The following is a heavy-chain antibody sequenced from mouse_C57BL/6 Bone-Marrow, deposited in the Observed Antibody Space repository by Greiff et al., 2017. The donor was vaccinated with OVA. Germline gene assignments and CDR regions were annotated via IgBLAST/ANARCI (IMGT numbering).Heavy chain of an antibody. Sequence: EVQLQQSGAELVRPGASVKLSCTASGFNIKDDYMHWVKQRPEQGLEWIGWIEPENGDTEYASKFQGKATITADTSSNTAYLQLSSLTSEDTAVYYCTTIYYGSSYWYFDVWGTGTTVTVSS. D-gene: IGHD1-1*01. CDR3: TTIYYGSSYWYFDV. CDR2: IEPENGDT. CDR1: GFNIKDDY. J-gene: IGHJ1*03. V-gene: IGHV14-4*01.